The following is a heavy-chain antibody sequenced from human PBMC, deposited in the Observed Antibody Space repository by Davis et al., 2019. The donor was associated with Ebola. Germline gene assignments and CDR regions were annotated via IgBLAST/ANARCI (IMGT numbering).Heavy chain of an antibody. V-gene: IGHV4-30-4*02. CDR3: ARAWSIAAAVDY. CDR2: IYYSGST. Sequence: SETLSLTCTVSGGSISSGDYYWSWIRQPPGKGLEWIGYIYYSGSTYYNPSLKSRVTISVDTSKNQFSLKLSSVTAADTAVYYCARAWSIAAAVDYWGQGTLVTVSS. J-gene: IGHJ4*02. CDR1: GGSISSGDYY. D-gene: IGHD6-13*01.